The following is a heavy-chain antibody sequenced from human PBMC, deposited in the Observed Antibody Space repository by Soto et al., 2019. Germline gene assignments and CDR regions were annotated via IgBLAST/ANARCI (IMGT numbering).Heavy chain of an antibody. Sequence: QITLKESGPTLVKPTQTLTLTCTFSGFSLSTSGVGVAWIRQPPGKALEWLALIFWDGDERYSPSLKSRLTITEDTTKNQVVLTITNMDPVDTATYYCSHMNDYLWGTYRYEPHYSYNYDMDVWGQGTTVTVSS. V-gene: IGHV2-5*02. CDR2: IFWDGDE. J-gene: IGHJ6*02. CDR1: GFSLSTSGVG. D-gene: IGHD3-16*02. CDR3: SHMNDYLWGTYRYEPHYSYNYDMDV.